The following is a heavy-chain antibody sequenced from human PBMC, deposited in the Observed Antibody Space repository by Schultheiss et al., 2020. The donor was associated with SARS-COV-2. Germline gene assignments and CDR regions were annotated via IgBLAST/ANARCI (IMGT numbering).Heavy chain of an antibody. CDR1: GFTFSGSA. CDR3: AKRSSSWLNYYYYYMDV. D-gene: IGHD6-13*01. V-gene: IGHV3-23*01. CDR2: ISGSGGST. J-gene: IGHJ6*03. Sequence: GGSLRLSCAASGFTFSGSAMHWVRQASGKGLEWVSAISGSGGSTYYADSVKGRFTISRDNSKNTLYLQMNSLRAEDTAVYYCAKRSSSWLNYYYYYMDVWGKGTTVTVSS.